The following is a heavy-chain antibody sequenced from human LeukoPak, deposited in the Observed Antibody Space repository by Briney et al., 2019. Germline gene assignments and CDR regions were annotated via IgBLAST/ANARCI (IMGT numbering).Heavy chain of an antibody. V-gene: IGHV3-23*01. D-gene: IGHD1/OR15-1a*01. CDR3: ARYQTGTMFAV. CDR1: GFIFSTSG. Sequence: SGGSLRLSCAASGFIFSTSGMTWVRQAPGKGLEWVSTISDNGGNTYYPDSVRGRFTISRDNSKSTLYLQMNSLRVEDTAIYYCARYQTGTMFAVWGQGTLVTISS. J-gene: IGHJ4*02. CDR2: ISDNGGNT.